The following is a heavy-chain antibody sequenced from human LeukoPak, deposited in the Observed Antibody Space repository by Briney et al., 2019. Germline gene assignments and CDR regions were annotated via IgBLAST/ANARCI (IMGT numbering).Heavy chain of an antibody. CDR3: ARAYSSNYPMDY. CDR2: IHHSGNT. D-gene: IGHD6-13*01. V-gene: IGHV4-38-2*02. J-gene: IGHJ4*02. CDR1: RYSISSGYY. Sequence: PSETLSLTCTVSRYSISSGYYWGWIRQPPGKGLECIGNIHHSGNTYYNPSLQSRVTISVDTSKNQFSLKLSCVTAADTAVYYCARAYSSNYPMDYWGQGTLVTVSS.